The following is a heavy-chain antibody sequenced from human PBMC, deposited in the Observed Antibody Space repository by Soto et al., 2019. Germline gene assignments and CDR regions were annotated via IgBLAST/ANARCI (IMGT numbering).Heavy chain of an antibody. V-gene: IGHV3-48*01. J-gene: IGHJ6*03. D-gene: IGHD1-1*01. Sequence: EVQLVESGGHLVEPGGSLRLSCVGSGFTFSTYSMNWVRQAPGKGLEWVSYISSNSDTIYYADSVKGRFTISRDNAKNSLYLQMNGLRAEDTAVYYCAPLGYTTFPSYYYYYMDVWGKGTTVTVSS. CDR1: GFTFSTYS. CDR3: APLGYTTFPSYYYYYMDV. CDR2: ISSNSDTI.